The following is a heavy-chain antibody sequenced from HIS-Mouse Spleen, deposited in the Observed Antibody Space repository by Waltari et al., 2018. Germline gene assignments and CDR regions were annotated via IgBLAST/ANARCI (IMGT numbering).Heavy chain of an antibody. V-gene: IGHV4-39*07. CDR2: IYYSGST. CDR1: GGPISSRSYY. D-gene: IGHD6-13*01. CDR3: AREIPYSSSWYDWYFDL. Sequence: QLQLQESGPGLVKPSETLSLTCTVHGGPISSRSYYWGWIRQPPGKGLEGIGSIYYSGSTYYNPSLKSRVTISVDTSKNQFSLKLSSVTAADTAVYYCAREIPYSSSWYDWYFDLWGRGTLVTVSS. J-gene: IGHJ2*01.